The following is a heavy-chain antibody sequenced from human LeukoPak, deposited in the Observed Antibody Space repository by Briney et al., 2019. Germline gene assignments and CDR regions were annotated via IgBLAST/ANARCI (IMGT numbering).Heavy chain of an antibody. J-gene: IGHJ4*02. D-gene: IGHD3-10*01. V-gene: IGHV4-61*05. Sequence: SETLSLTCTVSSGSISTSNYYWGWVRQPPGKALEWIGNIFYSGSTNYNPSLKSRVTISVDTSKNQFSLKLSSVTAADTAVYYCARVWGSGSYSTDYWGQGTLVTVSS. CDR3: ARVWGSGSYSTDY. CDR2: IFYSGST. CDR1: SGSISTSNYY.